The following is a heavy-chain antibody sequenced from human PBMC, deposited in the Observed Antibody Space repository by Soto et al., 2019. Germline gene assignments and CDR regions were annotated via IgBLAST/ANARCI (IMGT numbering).Heavy chain of an antibody. V-gene: IGHV3-23*01. J-gene: IGHJ4*02. D-gene: IGHD2-8*01. CDR3: AREIFAAAYAATSAFDL. Sequence: PGGSLRLSCAASGFTFSSHAMGWLRQAPGTGPEWVAFVDGSGYDTSYAHSVKGRFTISRDNSDNSLYLHMDSLRAEDTGRYFCAREIFAAAYAATSAFDLWGQGTLVTAPQ. CDR2: VDGSGYDT. CDR1: GFTFSSHA.